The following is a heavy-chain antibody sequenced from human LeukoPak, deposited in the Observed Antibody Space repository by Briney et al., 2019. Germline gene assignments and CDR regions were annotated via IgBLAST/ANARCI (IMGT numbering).Heavy chain of an antibody. V-gene: IGHV4-59*01. CDR2: IYSSVNT. CDR1: GGSISSYY. D-gene: IGHD1-26*01. Sequence: SETLSLTCTVSGGSISSYYWSWIRQPPGKGLEWIGYIYSSVNTNYNPSLKSRVTISLDTSKNQFSLRLNSVTAADAAVYYCATHSGRSEWYFDYWGQGTLVTVSS. J-gene: IGHJ4*02. CDR3: ATHSGRSEWYFDY.